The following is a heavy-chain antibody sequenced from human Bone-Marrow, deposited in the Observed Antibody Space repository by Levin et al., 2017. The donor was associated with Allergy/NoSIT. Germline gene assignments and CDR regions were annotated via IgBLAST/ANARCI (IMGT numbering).Heavy chain of an antibody. D-gene: IGHD3-3*01. V-gene: IGHV1-18*01. CDR3: ARGRGYYDFWSGPNPFDY. J-gene: IGHJ4*02. CDR2: ISAYNGNT. Sequence: ASVKVSCKASGYTFTSYGISWVRQAPGQGLEWMGWISAYNGNTNYAQKLQGRVTMTTDTSTSTSYMELRSLRSDDTAVYYCARGRGYYDFWSGPNPFDYWGQGTLVTVSS. CDR1: GYTFTSYG.